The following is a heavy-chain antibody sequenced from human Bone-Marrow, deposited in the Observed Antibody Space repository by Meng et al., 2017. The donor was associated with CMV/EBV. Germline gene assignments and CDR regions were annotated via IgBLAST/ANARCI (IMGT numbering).Heavy chain of an antibody. Sequence: VKVSCKASGGTFSNFAISWVRQAPGQGLEWMGGFIPMFATTNYAQKFQGRVTITTDESTRSVYMELGSLRSEDTAVYYCARDLPGRGIAALYNWFDPWGQGTLVTVSS. D-gene: IGHD6-6*01. CDR2: FIPMFATT. CDR3: ARDLPGRGIAALYNWFDP. V-gene: IGHV1-69*05. CDR1: GGTFSNFA. J-gene: IGHJ5*02.